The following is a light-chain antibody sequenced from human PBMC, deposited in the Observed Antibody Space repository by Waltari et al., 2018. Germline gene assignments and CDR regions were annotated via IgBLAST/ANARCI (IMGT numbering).Light chain of an antibody. CDR3: TSYTRKHTWV. CDR1: SSDIGRYDY. V-gene: IGLV2-14*03. CDR2: DVT. J-gene: IGLJ3*02. Sequence: QSALTQPASVSGSPGQSITISCSGTSSDIGRYDYVSWYQQYPGIAPKLIIYDVTNPPSGVSNRFSCSKSGYTSSLTISGLQAADEAHYYCTSYTRKHTWVFGGGTKVTVL.